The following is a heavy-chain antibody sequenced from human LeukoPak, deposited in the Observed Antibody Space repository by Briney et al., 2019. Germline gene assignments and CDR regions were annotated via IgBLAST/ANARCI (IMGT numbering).Heavy chain of an antibody. D-gene: IGHD3-22*01. CDR2: ISGGGGST. J-gene: IGHJ4*02. Sequence: GGSLRLSCAASGFTFSSYAMSWVRQAPGKGLEWVSAISGGGGSTHYADSVKGRFTISRDNSKNKLYLQMSSLRAGDTAVYYCAKSSYYDSSGYYREYYFDYWGQGTLVTVSS. V-gene: IGHV3-23*01. CDR1: GFTFSSYA. CDR3: AKSSYYDSSGYYREYYFDY.